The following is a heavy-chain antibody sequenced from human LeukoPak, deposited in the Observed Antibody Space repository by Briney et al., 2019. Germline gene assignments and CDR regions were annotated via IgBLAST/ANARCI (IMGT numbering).Heavy chain of an antibody. D-gene: IGHD2-2*01. CDR2: IYYSGST. V-gene: IGHV4-59*05. J-gene: IGHJ4*02. Sequence: PGGSLRLSCAASGFTFSSYSMNWVRQPPGKGLEWIGSIYYSGSTYYNPSLKSRVTISVDTSKNQFSLKLSSVTAADTAVYYCAYQLLSVGVGYWGQGTLVTVSS. CDR3: AYQLLSVGVGY. CDR1: GFTFSSYSMN.